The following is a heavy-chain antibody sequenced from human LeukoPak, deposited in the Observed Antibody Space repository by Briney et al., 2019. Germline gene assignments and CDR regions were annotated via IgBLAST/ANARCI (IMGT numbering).Heavy chain of an antibody. CDR1: GFTFSTYA. Sequence: GGSLRLSCAASGFTFSTYAMNWVRQAPGRGLEWVSAISDSGGSTYNADSVKGRFTISRDNSKNTLYLQMNSLRAEDTAVYYCAKVRRGSYYLPEDWGQGTLVTVSS. J-gene: IGHJ4*02. D-gene: IGHD1-26*01. V-gene: IGHV3-23*01. CDR2: ISDSGGST. CDR3: AKVRRGSYYLPED.